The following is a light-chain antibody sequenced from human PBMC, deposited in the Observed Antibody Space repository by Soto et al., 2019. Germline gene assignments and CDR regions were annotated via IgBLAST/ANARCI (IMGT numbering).Light chain of an antibody. J-gene: IGKJ5*01. V-gene: IGKV1-9*01. Sequence: DIQLTQSPSFLSASVGDRVTIPCRASQGISSSLAWYQQKPGKAPKLLIYAASTLQSGVPSRVSGSGSGTEFTLTISSLQPEDYATYYCQQVNSYPITFGQGTRLEIK. CDR1: QGISSS. CDR2: AAS. CDR3: QQVNSYPIT.